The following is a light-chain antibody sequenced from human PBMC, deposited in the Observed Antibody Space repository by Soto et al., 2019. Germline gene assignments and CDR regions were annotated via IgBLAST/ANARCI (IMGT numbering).Light chain of an antibody. CDR3: QQYNNWPRL. J-gene: IGKJ4*01. CDR1: QSVGSN. Sequence: ERVMTQSPAALSLSPGERATLSCRASQSVGSNLAWYQQKPGQAPRLLIYGASTRATGIPARFSGSGSGTEFTLTISSLQSEDFAVYYCQQYNNWPRLFGGGTKVDIK. V-gene: IGKV3-15*01. CDR2: GAS.